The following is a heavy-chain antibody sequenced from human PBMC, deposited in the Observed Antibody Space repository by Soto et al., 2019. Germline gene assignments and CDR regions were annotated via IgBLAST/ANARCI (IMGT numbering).Heavy chain of an antibody. CDR1: GGTFSSYA. CDR2: IIPVFGTA. D-gene: IGHD2-2*01. J-gene: IGHJ6*04. CDR3: AGHQKSDIVVVPAALDYYYYWGMDF. Sequence: GASLKVSCKASGGTFSSYAISWVRQAPGQGLEWMGGIIPVFGTANYAQKFQGRVTITADESTSTAYRGLSSLRSEDTAVYYCAGHQKSDIVVVPAALDYYYYWGMDFWGEGTTVTVPS. V-gene: IGHV1-69*13.